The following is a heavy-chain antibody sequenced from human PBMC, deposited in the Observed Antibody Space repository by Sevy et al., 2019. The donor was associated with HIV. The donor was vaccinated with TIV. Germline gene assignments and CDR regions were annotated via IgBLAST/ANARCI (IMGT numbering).Heavy chain of an antibody. CDR3: ALERLTSNVAEYFDN. D-gene: IGHD1-1*01. V-gene: IGHV3-30-3*01. CDR1: GFTFSYFS. CDR2: ISYDANNE. J-gene: IGHJ1*01. Sequence: GGSLRLSCAASGFTFSYFSMHWVRQAPGKGLEWVATISYDANNEHYADSVKGRFTISRDNSKNALYLQMNNLRADDTAVYFCALERLTSNVAEYFDNWGQGTLVTVSS.